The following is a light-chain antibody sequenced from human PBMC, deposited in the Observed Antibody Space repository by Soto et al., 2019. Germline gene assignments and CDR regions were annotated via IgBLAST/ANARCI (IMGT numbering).Light chain of an antibody. V-gene: IGKV3-20*01. CDR2: AAS. Sequence: ETVMTQSPATLSVSPGDRATLSFRASQSVSSYLAWYQQKPGQTPRLLIYAASSRATGIPDRFTGSGSGTDFALTISRLEPEDFAVYFCQQHGSSPLTVGGGTKVDIK. CDR1: QSVSSY. J-gene: IGKJ4*01. CDR3: QQHGSSPLT.